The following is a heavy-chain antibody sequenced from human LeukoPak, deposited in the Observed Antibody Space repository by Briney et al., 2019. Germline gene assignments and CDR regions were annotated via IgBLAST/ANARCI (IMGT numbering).Heavy chain of an antibody. Sequence: PGGSLRLSCAASGFTFSSDAMSWVRQAPGKGLEWVSAISGSGGSTYYADSVKGRFTISRDNSKNTLYLQMNSLRAEDTAVYYCAKDYSGWRGYFDYWGQGTLVTVSS. CDR3: AKDYSGWRGYFDY. V-gene: IGHV3-23*01. CDR1: GFTFSSDA. D-gene: IGHD6-19*01. CDR2: ISGSGGST. J-gene: IGHJ4*02.